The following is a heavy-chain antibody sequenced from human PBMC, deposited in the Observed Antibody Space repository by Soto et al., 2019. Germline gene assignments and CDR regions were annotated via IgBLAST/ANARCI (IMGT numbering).Heavy chain of an antibody. D-gene: IGHD2-8*02. CDR2: IIPIFGTA. Sequence: QVQLVQSGAEVKKPGSSVKVSCKASGGTFSSYAISWVRQAPGHGLEWMGGIIPIFGTANYAQKFQGRVTITGDASTSTAYMELSCRRSEDTAVYYCAIGASLDEYGTYTGGFDYWGQGTLVTVSS. CDR1: GGTFSSYA. J-gene: IGHJ4*02. CDR3: AIGASLDEYGTYTGGFDY. V-gene: IGHV1-69*12.